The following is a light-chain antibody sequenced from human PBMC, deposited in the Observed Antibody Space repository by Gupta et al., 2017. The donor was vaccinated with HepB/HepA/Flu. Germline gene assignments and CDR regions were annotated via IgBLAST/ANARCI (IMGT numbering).Light chain of an antibody. CDR2: KDS. CDR3: QSADSSGTYVV. CDR1: ALPKQY. Sequence: SYELPQPPSVSVSSGQTARITCSGDALPKQYAYWYQQKPGQAPVLVIYKDSERPSGIPERFAGSSSGKTVTLTISGVQAEDEADYYCQSADSSGTYVVFGGGTKLTVL. J-gene: IGLJ2*01. V-gene: IGLV3-25*03.